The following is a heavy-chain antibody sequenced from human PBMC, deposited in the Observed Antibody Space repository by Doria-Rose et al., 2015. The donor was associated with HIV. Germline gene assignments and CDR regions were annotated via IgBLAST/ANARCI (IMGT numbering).Heavy chain of an antibody. CDR1: GVSLSSPGMG. CDR2: IFSVDDR. V-gene: IGHV2-26*01. D-gene: IGHD6-13*01. J-gene: IGHJ4*02. CDR3: ARIKSSRWYRKYYFHF. Sequence: QVTLKASGPVLVKPTETITLNCTVSGVSLSSPGMGVSWIRQPPGKALEWLAHIFSVDDRSYRSSLKSRLTISRGTSKSQVVHTMTDMDPVYTASYYCARIKSSRWYRKYYFHFWGEGTLVNVS.